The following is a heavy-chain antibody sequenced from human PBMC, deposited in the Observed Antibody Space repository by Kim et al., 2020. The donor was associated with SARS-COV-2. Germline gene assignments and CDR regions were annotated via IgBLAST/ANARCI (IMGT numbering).Heavy chain of an antibody. V-gene: IGHV3-21*01. J-gene: IGHJ5*02. CDR1: GFTSTSYS. D-gene: IGHD2-2*01. CDR3: ARGPPSWRHLGGWFDP. Sequence: GGSLRLSCVASGFTSTSYSMNWVRQAPDKGLEWVSSISSNGDYMYYGDSVKGRFTISRDNAKNSLYLQMNSLRVDDTAVYYCARGPPSWRHLGGWFDPWGQGTLVSVSS. CDR2: ISSNGDYM.